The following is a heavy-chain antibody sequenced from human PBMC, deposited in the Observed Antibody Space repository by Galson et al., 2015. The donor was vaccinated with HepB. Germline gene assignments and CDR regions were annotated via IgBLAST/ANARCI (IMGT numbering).Heavy chain of an antibody. J-gene: IGHJ6*02. V-gene: IGHV3-64*01. CDR2: ISSDGNTT. CDR1: GFTFSTYV. CDR3: ARDLYYGMDV. Sequence: SLRLSCAASGFTFSTYVMHWVRQAPGKGLEYVSGISSDGNTTYYSNSVRGRFTISRDNSKNTLYVQMGSLRAEDMAVYFCARDLYYGMDVWGQGTTVTVSS.